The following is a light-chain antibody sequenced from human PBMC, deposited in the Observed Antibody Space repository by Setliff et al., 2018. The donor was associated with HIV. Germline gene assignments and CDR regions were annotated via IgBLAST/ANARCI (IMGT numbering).Light chain of an antibody. CDR2: QVS. CDR1: SSDVGGYNY. J-gene: IGLJ1*01. Sequence: QSALTQPASVSGSPGQSITISCTGTSSDVGGYNYVSWYQQHPGKAPKVVIYQVSNRPSGISDRFSGSKSGNTASLTISGLQAEDEADYYCNSYASTSSFVFGTGTKGTVL. V-gene: IGLV2-14*01. CDR3: NSYASTSSFV.